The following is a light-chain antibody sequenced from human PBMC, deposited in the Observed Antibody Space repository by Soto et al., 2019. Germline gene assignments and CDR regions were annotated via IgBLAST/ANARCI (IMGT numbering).Light chain of an antibody. CDR1: SSDVGGYNY. CDR2: YVS. V-gene: IGLV2-14*01. Sequence: QSALTQPASVSGSPGQSITISCTGTSSDVGGYNYVSWYQQHPGKAPKLMIYYVSNRPSVVSNRFSGSKSGNTASVTISGLQAEEEADYYCSSYTSSSAVVFGGGTKLTVL. CDR3: SSYTSSSAVV. J-gene: IGLJ2*01.